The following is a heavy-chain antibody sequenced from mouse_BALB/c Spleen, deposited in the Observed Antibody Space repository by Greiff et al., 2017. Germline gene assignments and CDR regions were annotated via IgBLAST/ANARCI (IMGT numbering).Heavy chain of an antibody. CDR3: TRSALAHYYAMDY. D-gene: IGHD3-1*01. CDR1: GYTFTSYW. CDR2: IYPGNSDT. Sequence: EVKLQESGTVLARPGASVKMSCKASGYTFTSYWMHWVKQRPGQGLEWIGAIYPGNSDTSYNQKFKGKAKLTAVTSTSTAYMELSSLTNEDSAVYYCTRSALAHYYAMDYWGQGTSVTVSS. V-gene: IGHV1-5*01. J-gene: IGHJ4*01.